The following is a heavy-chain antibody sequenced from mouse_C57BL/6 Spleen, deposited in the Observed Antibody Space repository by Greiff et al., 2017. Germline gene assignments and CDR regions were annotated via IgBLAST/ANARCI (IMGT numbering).Heavy chain of an antibody. Sequence: VQLQQPGAELVKPGASVKMSCKASGYTFTSYWITWVKQRPGQGLEWIGDIYPGSGSTHYNEKFKSKATLTVDTSSSTAYMQLSSLTSEDSAVYYCARFDYDGHYFDDWGQGTTLTVSP. J-gene: IGHJ2*01. CDR1: GYTFTSYW. D-gene: IGHD2-4*01. CDR2: IYPGSGST. V-gene: IGHV1-55*01. CDR3: ARFDYDGHYFDD.